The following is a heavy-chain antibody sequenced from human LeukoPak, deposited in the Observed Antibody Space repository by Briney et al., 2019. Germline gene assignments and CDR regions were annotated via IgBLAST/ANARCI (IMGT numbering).Heavy chain of an antibody. CDR1: GGSFSDNS. Sequence: SETLSFTCAVYGGSFSDNSWNWIRQPPGKWLEWIGDINYSGSANYNPSLKSRVTISVDTSKSQFSLKLTSVTAADTAVYYCARGKWFDPWGQGTPVTVSS. V-gene: IGHV4-34*01. J-gene: IGHJ5*02. CDR3: ARGKWFDP. CDR2: INYSGSA.